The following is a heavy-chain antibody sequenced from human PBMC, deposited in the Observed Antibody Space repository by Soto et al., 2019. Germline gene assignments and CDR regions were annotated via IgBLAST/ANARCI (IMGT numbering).Heavy chain of an antibody. J-gene: IGHJ4*02. CDR2: ISSGGGYM. D-gene: IGHD2-21*01. CDR1: GFTFSSYS. CDR3: ARDRTTTVVIPFDY. V-gene: IGHV3-21*01. Sequence: EVQLVESGGGLVKPGGSLRLSCAASGFTFSSYSMNWVRQAPGKGLEWVSSISSGGGYMYYADSVKGRFTISRDNAKNSLYLQMNSLRAEDTAVYYCARDRTTTVVIPFDYWGQGTLVTVSS.